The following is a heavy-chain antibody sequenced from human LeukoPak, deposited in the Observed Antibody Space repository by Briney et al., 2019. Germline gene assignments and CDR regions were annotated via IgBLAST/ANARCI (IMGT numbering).Heavy chain of an antibody. J-gene: IGHJ4*02. CDR2: IHTTGNT. D-gene: IGHD3-3*01. CDR3: ARDARGWSGFDY. Sequence: TSETLSLTCSVSGGSISSYYWSWIRQPAGKGREWIGRIHTTGNTDYNPSLKSRVTMSVDTSKNQFSLNLSSVTAADTAVYYCARDARGWSGFDYWGQGTLVTVSS. CDR1: GGSISSYY. V-gene: IGHV4-4*07.